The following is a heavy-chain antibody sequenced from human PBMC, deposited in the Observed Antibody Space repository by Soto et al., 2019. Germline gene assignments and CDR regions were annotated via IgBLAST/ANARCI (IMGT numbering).Heavy chain of an antibody. CDR1: GGTFSSYA. CDR2: IIPIFGTA. J-gene: IGHJ3*02. D-gene: IGHD3-22*01. CDR3: ARADSSGNANVFDI. V-gene: IGHV1-69*13. Sequence: RASVKVSCKASGGTFSSYAISWVRQAPGQGLEWMGGIIPIFGTANYAQKFQGRVTITADESTSTAYMELSSLRSEDTAVYYCARADSSGNANVFDIWGQGTMVTVSS.